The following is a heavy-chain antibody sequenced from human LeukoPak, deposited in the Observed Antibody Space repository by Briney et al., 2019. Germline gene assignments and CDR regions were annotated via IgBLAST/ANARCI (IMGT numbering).Heavy chain of an antibody. J-gene: IGHJ4*02. CDR2: ISQSGTT. D-gene: IGHD3-3*01. Sequence: SETLSLTCAVSGGSLSTYYWNWIRQSPGKGLEWIGEISQSGTTHFNPSLKSRVTMSVDTSKNQLPLKLTSVTAADTAVYYCAGGPSIFGVGTFDHWGQGSLVTVSS. CDR1: GGSLSTYY. CDR3: AGGPSIFGVGTFDH. V-gene: IGHV4-34*01.